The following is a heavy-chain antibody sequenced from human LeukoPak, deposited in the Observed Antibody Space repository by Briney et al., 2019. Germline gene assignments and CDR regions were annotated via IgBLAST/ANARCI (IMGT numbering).Heavy chain of an antibody. CDR2: IWYDGSNK. J-gene: IGHJ4*02. CDR1: GFTFSSYV. D-gene: IGHD5-12*01. CDR3: ARASAELIVATLGYYFDY. V-gene: IGHV3-33*01. Sequence: PGGSLRLSCAASGFTFSSYVMHWVRQAPGKGLEWVAVIWYDGSNKYYADSVKGRFTISRDNSKNTLYLQMNSLRAEDTAVYYCARASAELIVATLGYYFDYWGQGTLVTVSS.